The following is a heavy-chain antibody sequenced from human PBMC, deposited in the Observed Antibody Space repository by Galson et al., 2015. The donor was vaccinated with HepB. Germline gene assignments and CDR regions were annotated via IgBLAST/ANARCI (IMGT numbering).Heavy chain of an antibody. CDR3: ARDALTSGYSSSWGAY. D-gene: IGHD6-13*01. V-gene: IGHV1-46*01. CDR1: GYTFTSYY. CDR2: INPSGGST. Sequence: SVKVSCKASGYTFTSYYMHWVRQAPGQGLEWMGIINPSGGSTSYAQKFQGRVTMTRGTSTSAVYMELSSLRSEDTAVYYCARDALTSGYSSSWGAYWGQGTLVTVSS. J-gene: IGHJ4*02.